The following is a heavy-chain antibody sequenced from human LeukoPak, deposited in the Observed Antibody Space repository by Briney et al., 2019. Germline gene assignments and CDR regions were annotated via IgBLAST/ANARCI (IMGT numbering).Heavy chain of an antibody. CDR1: GFTFSSYS. V-gene: IGHV3-48*01. Sequence: GGSLRLSCAASGFTFSSYSMNWVRQAPGKGLEWVSYISSSGSTIYYADSVKGRFTISRDNAKNSLYLQMNSLRAEDTAVYYCARAGPGSFVYYYYMDVWGKGTTVTVSS. CDR3: ARAGPGSFVYYYYMDV. CDR2: ISSSGSTI. J-gene: IGHJ6*03.